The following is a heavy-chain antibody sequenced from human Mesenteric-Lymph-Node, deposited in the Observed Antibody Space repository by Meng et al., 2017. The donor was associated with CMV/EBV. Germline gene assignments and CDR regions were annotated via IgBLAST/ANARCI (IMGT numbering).Heavy chain of an antibody. J-gene: IGHJ6*02. CDR3: AQSRRVLRFLEWLSPPGGMDV. CDR2: IYYSGRT. CDR1: GGSISSSSYY. D-gene: IGHD3-3*01. Sequence: SETLSLTCTVSGGSISSSSYYWGWIRQSPGKGLEWIGSIYYSGRTYYNPSLKSLVTISVDTSKNQFSLKLSSVTAADTAVYYCAQSRRVLRFLEWLSPPGGMDVWGQGTTVTVSS. V-gene: IGHV4-39*01.